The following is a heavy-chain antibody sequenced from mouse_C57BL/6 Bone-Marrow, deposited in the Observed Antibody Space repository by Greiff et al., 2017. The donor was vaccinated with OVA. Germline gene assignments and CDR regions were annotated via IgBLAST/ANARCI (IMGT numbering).Heavy chain of an antibody. CDR2: IDPSDSYT. CDR1: GYTFTSYW. D-gene: IGHD1-1*01. CDR3: ARDLITTVVAKNFDV. J-gene: IGHJ1*03. V-gene: IGHV1-50*01. Sequence: QVQLQQPGAELVKPGASVKLSCKASGYTFTSYWMQWVKQRPGQGLEWIGEIDPSDSYTNYNQKFKGKATLTVDTSSSTAYMQLSSLTSEDSAVYYCARDLITTVVAKNFDVWGTGTTVTVSS.